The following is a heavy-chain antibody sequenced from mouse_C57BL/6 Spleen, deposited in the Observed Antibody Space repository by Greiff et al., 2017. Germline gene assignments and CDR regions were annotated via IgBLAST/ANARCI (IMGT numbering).Heavy chain of an antibody. V-gene: IGHV1-69*01. J-gene: IGHJ3*01. Sequence: VQLQQPGAELVMPGASVKLSCKASGYTFTSYWMHWVKQRPGQGLEWIGEIDPSDSYTNYNQKFKGKSTLTVDKSSSTAYMQLSSLTSEDSAVYYCAVYGYDGVAYWGQGTLVTVSA. CDR1: GYTFTSYW. CDR3: AVYGYDGVAY. CDR2: IDPSDSYT. D-gene: IGHD2-2*01.